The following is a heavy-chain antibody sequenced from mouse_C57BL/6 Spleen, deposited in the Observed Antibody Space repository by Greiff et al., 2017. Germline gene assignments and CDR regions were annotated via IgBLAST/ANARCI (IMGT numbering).Heavy chain of an antibody. CDR2: IYPGSGNT. D-gene: IGHD1-1*01. J-gene: IGHJ3*01. CDR1: GYTFTDYY. V-gene: IGHV1-76*01. Sequence: QVQLKESGAELVRPGASVKLSCKASGYTFTDYYINWVKQRPGQGLEWIARIYPGSGNTYYNEKFKGKATLTAEKSSSTAYMQLSSLTSEDSAVYFCARSYGSSYPAWCAYWGQGTLVTVSA. CDR3: ARSYGSSYPAWCAY.